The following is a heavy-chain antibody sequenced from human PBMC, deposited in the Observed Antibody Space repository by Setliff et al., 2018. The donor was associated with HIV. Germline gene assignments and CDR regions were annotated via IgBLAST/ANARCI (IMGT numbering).Heavy chain of an antibody. V-gene: IGHV3-66*04. CDR1: GLTDTYNY. CDR3: ARRAYCSTTTCFDN. Sequence: GGSLRLSCAASGLTDTYNYMSWVRQAPGKGLEWVSVYAGGSTYYADSLKGRFTISRDTSKNTLYLQMNSLRAEDTAVYYCARRAYCSTTTCFDNWGQGTLVTVSS. CDR2: YAGGST. J-gene: IGHJ4*02. D-gene: IGHD2-2*01.